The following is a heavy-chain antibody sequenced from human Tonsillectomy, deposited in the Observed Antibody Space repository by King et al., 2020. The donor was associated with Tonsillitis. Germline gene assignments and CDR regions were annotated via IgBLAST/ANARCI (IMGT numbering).Heavy chain of an antibody. CDR2: ISYDGCNK. V-gene: IGHV3-30*18. CDR1: GFTFSCYG. CDR3: AKGVLADDAFDI. Sequence: VQLVESGGGVVQPGRSLRLSCAASGFTFSCYGMHWVRQAPGKGLEWVAVISYDGCNKFYADAVKGRFTISRDDSKNTPYLQMNSLRAEDTAVYYCAKGVLADDAFDIWGQGTMVTVSS. J-gene: IGHJ3*02.